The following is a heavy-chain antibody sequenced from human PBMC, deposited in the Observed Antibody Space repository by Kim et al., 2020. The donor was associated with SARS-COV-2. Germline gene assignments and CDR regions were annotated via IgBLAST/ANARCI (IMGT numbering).Heavy chain of an antibody. V-gene: IGHV1-24*01. CDR3: ATEILTVGAFDI. D-gene: IGHD4-17*01. J-gene: IGHJ3*02. Sequence: IYAQKFQSKVTMAEDTSTDTAYMELSSLRSEDTAVYYCATEILTVGAFDIWGQGTMVTVSS.